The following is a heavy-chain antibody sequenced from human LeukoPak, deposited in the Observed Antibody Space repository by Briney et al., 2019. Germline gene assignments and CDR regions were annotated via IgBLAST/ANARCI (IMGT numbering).Heavy chain of an antibody. J-gene: IGHJ4*02. CDR1: GFTFSDYS. CDR2: ISSTSTYI. V-gene: IGHV3-21*01. D-gene: IGHD6-19*01. Sequence: KTGGSLRLPCAASGFTFSDYSMNWVRQAPGKGLDWVSSISSTSTYILYADSVKGRFTISRDNARNSLYLQMNSLRAEDTAVYYCARFETVAAKPLEYWGQGTLVTVSS. CDR3: ARFETVAAKPLEY.